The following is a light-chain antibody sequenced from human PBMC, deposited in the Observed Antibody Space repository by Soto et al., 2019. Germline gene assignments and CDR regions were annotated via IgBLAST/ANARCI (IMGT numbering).Light chain of an antibody. V-gene: IGKV1-27*01. Sequence: ASVGDRVTITCRAKQGISNYLAWYQQKPGKVPKLLIYGASTLQSGVPSRFSGSGSGTDFTLTISSLQPEDVATYYCQRYNSAPQLTFGGGTKVDIK. J-gene: IGKJ4*01. CDR3: QRYNSAPQLT. CDR2: GAS. CDR1: QGISNY.